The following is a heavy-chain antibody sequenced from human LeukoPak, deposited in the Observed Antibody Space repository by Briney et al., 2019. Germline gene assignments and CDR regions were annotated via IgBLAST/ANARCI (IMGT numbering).Heavy chain of an antibody. D-gene: IGHD1-26*01. J-gene: IGHJ5*02. Sequence: ASVKVSCKASGYTFTGYYMHWVRQTPGQGREWMGGFDPEDGETIYAQKFQGRVTMTEDTSTDTAYMELSSLRSEDTAVYYCATRMGASNWFDPWGQGTLVTVSS. CDR1: GYTFTGYY. CDR2: FDPEDGET. CDR3: ATRMGASNWFDP. V-gene: IGHV1-24*01.